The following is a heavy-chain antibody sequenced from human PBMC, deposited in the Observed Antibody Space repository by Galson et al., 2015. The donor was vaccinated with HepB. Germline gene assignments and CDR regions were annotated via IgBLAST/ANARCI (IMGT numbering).Heavy chain of an antibody. J-gene: IGHJ4*02. V-gene: IGHV4-59*01. D-gene: IGHD6-13*01. CDR2: IDCTGST. CDR3: ARKSAAAGIIFDY. CDR1: GGSISSYY. Sequence: SETLSLTCTVSGGSISSYYWNWIRQPPGKGLEWIGYIDCTGSTNYNPSLKSRVSISVDTSKNQFSLKLNSVTAADTAVYYCARKSAAAGIIFDYWGQGNLVTVSS.